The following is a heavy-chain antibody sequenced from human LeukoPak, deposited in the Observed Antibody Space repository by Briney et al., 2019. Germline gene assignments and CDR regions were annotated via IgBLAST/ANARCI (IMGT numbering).Heavy chain of an antibody. CDR2: INWNGGST. V-gene: IGHV3-20*04. J-gene: IGHJ3*02. Sequence: PGGSLRLSCAASAFTIDDYGMRWLRQAPGKGLEWVSGINWNGGSTVYEDSVKGRFTISRDNAKTSLYLQMNSLRAEDTALYYCARDRTRVDYGDSGGAFDIWGQGTMVTVSS. CDR1: AFTIDDYG. CDR3: ARDRTRVDYGDSGGAFDI. D-gene: IGHD4-17*01.